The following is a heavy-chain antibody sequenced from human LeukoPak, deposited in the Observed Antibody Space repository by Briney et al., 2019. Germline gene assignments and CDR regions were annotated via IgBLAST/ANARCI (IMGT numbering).Heavy chain of an antibody. V-gene: IGHV4-59*12. D-gene: IGHD2-2*01. CDR3: ARVSTWPSPIDY. CDR1: GGSISGYY. CDR2: MYYNGNT. Sequence: PSETLSLTCTVSGGSISGYYWTWIRQPPGKGLEWIGYMYYNGNTNYNPSLKSRVTISVDPSKNQFSLKLTSVTTADTAVYYCARVSTWPSPIDYWGQGTLVTVSS. J-gene: IGHJ4*02.